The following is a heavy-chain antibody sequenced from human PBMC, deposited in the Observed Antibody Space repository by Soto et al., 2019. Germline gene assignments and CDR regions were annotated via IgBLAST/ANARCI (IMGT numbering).Heavy chain of an antibody. CDR1: GGSFSGYY. Sequence: SETLSLTCAVYGGSFSGYYWSWMRQPPGKGLEWIGEINHSGSTNYNPSLKSRVTISVDTSKNQFSLKLSSVTAADTAVYYCARGRRRDTAMVRYYYYYGMDVWGQGTTVTVSS. V-gene: IGHV4-34*01. J-gene: IGHJ6*02. CDR3: ARGRRRDTAMVRYYYYYGMDV. CDR2: INHSGST. D-gene: IGHD5-18*01.